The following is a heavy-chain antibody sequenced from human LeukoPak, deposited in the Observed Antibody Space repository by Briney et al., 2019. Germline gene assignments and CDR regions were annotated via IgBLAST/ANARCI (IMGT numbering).Heavy chain of an antibody. CDR3: ARTLWGSSLWQPYYFDY. CDR1: GYTFTSYG. J-gene: IGHJ4*02. Sequence: GASVKVSCKASGYTFTSYGISGVRQAPGQGLEWMGWISAYNGNTNYAQKLQGRVTMTTDTSTSTAYMELRSLRSDDTAVYYCARTLWGSSLWQPYYFDYWGQGTLVTVSS. D-gene: IGHD3-16*01. CDR2: ISAYNGNT. V-gene: IGHV1-18*01.